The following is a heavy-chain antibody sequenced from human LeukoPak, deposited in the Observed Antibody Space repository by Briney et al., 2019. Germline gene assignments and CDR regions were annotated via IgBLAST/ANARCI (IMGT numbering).Heavy chain of an antibody. D-gene: IGHD3-9*01. J-gene: IGHJ3*01. Sequence: GASVKVSCKASGYTFTSYAMNWVRQAPGQGLEWMGWINTNTGNPTYAQGFAGRFVFSLDTSVSTAYLQISSLKAEDTAVYYCASKGDGSCDISHCQGALDFWGQGSMVTVSS. CDR1: GYTFTSYA. CDR2: INTNTGNP. CDR3: ASKGDGSCDISHCQGALDF. V-gene: IGHV7-4-1*02.